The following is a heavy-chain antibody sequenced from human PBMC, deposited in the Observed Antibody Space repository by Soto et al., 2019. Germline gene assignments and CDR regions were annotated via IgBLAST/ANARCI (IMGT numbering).Heavy chain of an antibody. CDR3: ATDYDSSGYSSCY. J-gene: IGHJ4*02. CDR1: GGTFSSYA. V-gene: IGHV1-69*13. D-gene: IGHD3-22*01. Sequence: ASVKVSCKASGGTFSSYAISWVRQAPGQGLEWMGGIIPIFGTANYAQKFQSRVTITADESTSTAYMELSSLRSEDTAVYSCATDYDSSGYSSCYWGQGTLVTVCS. CDR2: IIPIFGTA.